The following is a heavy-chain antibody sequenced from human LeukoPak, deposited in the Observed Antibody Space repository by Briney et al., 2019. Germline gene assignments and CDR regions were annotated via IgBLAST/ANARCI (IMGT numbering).Heavy chain of an antibody. CDR2: ISAYNGNT. D-gene: IGHD5-18*01. J-gene: IGHJ6*03. CDR3: ARVDRDSYGYHYYYMDV. Sequence: GASVKVSCKASGYTFTSYGISWVRQAPGQGLEWMGWISAYNGNTNYAQKLQGRVTMTTDTSTSTAYMELSSLRSEDTAVYYCARVDRDSYGYHYYYMDVWGKGTTVTVSS. CDR1: GYTFTSYG. V-gene: IGHV1-18*01.